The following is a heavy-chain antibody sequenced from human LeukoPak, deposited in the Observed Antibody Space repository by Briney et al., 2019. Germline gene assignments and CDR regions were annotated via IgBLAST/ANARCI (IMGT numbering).Heavy chain of an antibody. V-gene: IGHV3-48*03. J-gene: IGHJ6*03. D-gene: IGHD6-13*01. CDR1: GFTFSSYE. Sequence: GGSLRLSCAASGFTFSSYEMNWVRQAPGKGLEWVSYISSSGSTIYYADSVKGRFTISRDNAKNSLYLQMNSLRAEDTALYYCAKDMGSSLSNMDVWGKGTTVTISS. CDR3: AKDMGSSLSNMDV. CDR2: ISSSGSTI.